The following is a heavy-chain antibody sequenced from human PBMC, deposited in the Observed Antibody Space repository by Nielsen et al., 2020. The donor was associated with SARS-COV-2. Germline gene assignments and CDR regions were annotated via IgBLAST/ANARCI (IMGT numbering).Heavy chain of an antibody. CDR2: ISWNSGNI. CDR3: VRESAYGDYTGGFDY. V-gene: IGHV3-9*01. CDR1: GFMFDDYA. Sequence: SLKISCAASGFMFDDYAMHWVRQAPGKGLEWVSGISWNSGNIVYADSVKGRFSISRDNAKNSLYLQMNSLRGEDTAVYYCVRESAYGDYTGGFDYWGQGTLVTVSS. J-gene: IGHJ4*02. D-gene: IGHD4-17*01.